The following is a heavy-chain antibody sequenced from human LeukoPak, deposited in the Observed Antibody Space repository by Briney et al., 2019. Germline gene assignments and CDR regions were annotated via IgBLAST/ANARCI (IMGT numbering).Heavy chain of an antibody. D-gene: IGHD2-15*01. Sequence: GGSLRLSCAASGFTFSSYSMNWVRQAPGKGLEWVGFIRSKAYGGTTEYAASVKGRFTISRDDSKSIAYLQMNSLKTEDTAVYYCTRDQGRMKWYYYMDVWGKGTTVTVSS. CDR1: GFTFSSYS. CDR3: TRDQGRMKWYYYMDV. J-gene: IGHJ6*03. V-gene: IGHV3-49*04. CDR2: IRSKAYGGTT.